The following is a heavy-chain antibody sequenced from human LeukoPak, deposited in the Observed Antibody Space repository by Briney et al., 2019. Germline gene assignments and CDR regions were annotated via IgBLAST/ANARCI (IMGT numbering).Heavy chain of an antibody. CDR3: GRVAHDSSGYYFNDY. Sequence: PGGSLRLSCAASGFTFSSYSMNWVRQAPGKGLEWVSYISSSSSTICYADSVKGRFTISRDNAKNSLYLQMNSLRAEDTAVYYCGRVAHDSSGYYFNDYWGQGTLVTVSS. V-gene: IGHV3-48*01. CDR2: ISSSSSTI. D-gene: IGHD3-22*01. J-gene: IGHJ4*02. CDR1: GFTFSSYS.